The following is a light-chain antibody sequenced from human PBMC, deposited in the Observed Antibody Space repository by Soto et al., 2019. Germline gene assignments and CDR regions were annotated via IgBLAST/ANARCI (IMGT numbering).Light chain of an antibody. J-gene: IGLJ3*02. CDR3: CSYTSSSIRV. CDR2: EVR. V-gene: IGLV2-14*01. CDR1: SSDVGGYNH. Sequence: QSVLTQPASVSGSPGQSITISCTGTSSDVGGYNHVSWYQQHPGKAPKLIIYEVRNRPSGVSNRLSGSESGNTASLTISGLQADDEADYYCCSYTSSSIRVFGGGTKLTVL.